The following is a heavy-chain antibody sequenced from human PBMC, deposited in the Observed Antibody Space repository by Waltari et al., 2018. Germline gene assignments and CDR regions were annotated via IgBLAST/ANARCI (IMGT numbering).Heavy chain of an antibody. J-gene: IGHJ6*04. V-gene: IGHV3-53*02. CDR3: AKEDLDDKFYIDV. Sequence: EVQLLETGGELIQAGGSLRLSCVVSGFSIRGHYISWVRQAQGKGRGWVADSDRADNAYYADSVKGRFTISRDTSLNTVFLQMSSLRVEDSAVYFCAKEDLDDKFYIDVWGSGTTVTVSS. CDR2: SDRADNA. CDR1: GFSIRGHY.